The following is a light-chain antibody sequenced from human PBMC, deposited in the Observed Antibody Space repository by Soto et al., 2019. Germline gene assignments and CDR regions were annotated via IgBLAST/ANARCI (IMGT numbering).Light chain of an antibody. CDR3: QQYNSYSSLT. J-gene: IGKJ4*01. CDR1: QTISSW. CDR2: DAS. Sequence: DIQMTQSPSTLSASVGDTVTVTCRASQTISSWLAWYQQKPGKAPKLLIYDASSLESGVPSRFSGSGSGTEFTLTISSLQPDDFATYYCQQYNSYSSLTFGGGTKVDI. V-gene: IGKV1-5*01.